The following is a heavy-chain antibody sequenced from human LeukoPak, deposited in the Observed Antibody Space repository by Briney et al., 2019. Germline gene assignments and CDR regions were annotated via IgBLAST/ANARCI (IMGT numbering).Heavy chain of an antibody. Sequence: SETLSLTCTVSGGSISSGGYYWSWIRQHPGKGLEWIGYIYYSGSTYYNPSLKSRVTISVDTSKNQFSLKLGSVTAADTAVYYCAREFGMATNRALDYWGQGTLVTVSS. J-gene: IGHJ4*02. CDR1: GGSISSGGYY. D-gene: IGHD5-24*01. CDR3: AREFGMATNRALDY. V-gene: IGHV4-31*03. CDR2: IYYSGST.